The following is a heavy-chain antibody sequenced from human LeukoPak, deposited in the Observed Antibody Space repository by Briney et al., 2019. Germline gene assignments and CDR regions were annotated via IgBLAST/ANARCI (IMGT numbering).Heavy chain of an antibody. CDR1: GFTVSSSS. CDR3: ARGQEQISGPWQWGPRRENFYYYGMDV. J-gene: IGHJ6*02. V-gene: IGHV3-66*01. CDR2: ISSDGNT. D-gene: IGHD6-19*01. Sequence: GGSLRLSCAASGFTVSSSSMNWVRLGPGKGLEWVSVISSDGNTYYADSVKGRFTISRDNSRNTLSLQMHGLRADDTAVYYCARGQEQISGPWQWGPRRENFYYYGMDVWGQGTTVIVSS.